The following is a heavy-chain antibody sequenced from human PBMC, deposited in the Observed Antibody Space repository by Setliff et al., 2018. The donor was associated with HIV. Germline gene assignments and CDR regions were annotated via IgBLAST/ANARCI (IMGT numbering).Heavy chain of an antibody. J-gene: IGHJ5*02. D-gene: IGHD2-15*01. CDR2: IIPMYGVT. CDR3: ALPYCSGGNCWSSASLPPAGWFDP. V-gene: IGHV1-69*05. Sequence: ASVKVSCKASGGTFSSYVISWVRQAPGQGPEWMGGIIPMYGVTNYAQKFQGRVTITTDESTSTAYMELSNLRSEDTAVYYCALPYCSGGNCWSSASLPPAGWFDPWGQGTLVTVSS. CDR1: GGTFSSYV.